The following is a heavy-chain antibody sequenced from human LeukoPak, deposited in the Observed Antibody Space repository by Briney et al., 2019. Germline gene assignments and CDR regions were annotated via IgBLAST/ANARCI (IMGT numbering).Heavy chain of an antibody. CDR2: INHSGST. CDR3: ARERASNNYYNWFDP. CDR1: GDSLGDYY. D-gene: IGHD1-1*01. J-gene: IGHJ5*02. V-gene: IGHV4-34*01. Sequence: SKTLSLTCAVYGDSLGDYYWSWIRQPPGKALEWIGEINHSGSTNYNPSLKSRVTISVDTSVRQFFLRLSPVTAADTAVYYCARERASNNYYNWFDPWGQGTQVTVSS.